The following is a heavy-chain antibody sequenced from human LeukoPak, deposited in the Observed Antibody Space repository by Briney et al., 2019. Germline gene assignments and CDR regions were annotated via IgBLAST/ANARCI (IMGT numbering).Heavy chain of an antibody. CDR3: ARGYYDSSGYRAFDI. CDR2: IIPIFGTA. Sequence: SVKVSCKASGGTFSSYAISWVRQAPGQGLEWMGGIIPIFGTANYAQKFQGRVTITTDESTSTAYMELSSLRSEDTAVYYCARGYYDSSGYRAFDIWGQGTMVTVSS. V-gene: IGHV1-69*05. J-gene: IGHJ3*02. D-gene: IGHD3-22*01. CDR1: GGTFSSYA.